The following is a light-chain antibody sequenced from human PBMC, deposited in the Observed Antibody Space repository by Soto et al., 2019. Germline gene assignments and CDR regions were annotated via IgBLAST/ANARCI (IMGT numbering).Light chain of an antibody. Sequence: DIQMSQSPSSLSASVGDRVTITCRASQSISTSLNWYQQKPGKAPNLLIYTASSLQSGVPSRFSGSGSVTDFTLTISRLQPEVFASYYCQHSYSTPRPFGQGTKQQIK. CDR3: QHSYSTPRP. J-gene: IGKJ2*01. CDR1: QSISTS. V-gene: IGKV1-39*01. CDR2: TAS.